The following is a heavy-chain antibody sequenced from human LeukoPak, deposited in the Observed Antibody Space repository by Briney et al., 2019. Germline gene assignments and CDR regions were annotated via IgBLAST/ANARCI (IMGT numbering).Heavy chain of an antibody. CDR3: ARGPTGVAGILFDY. CDR1: GGSISSSSYY. D-gene: IGHD6-19*01. J-gene: IGHJ4*02. CDR2: IYYSGST. Sequence: SETLSLTCTVSGGSISSSSYYWGWIRQPPGKGLEWIGSIYYSGSTYYNPSLKSRVTISVDTSKNQFSLKLSSVTAADTAVYYCARGPTGVAGILFDYWGQGTLVTVSS. V-gene: IGHV4-39*07.